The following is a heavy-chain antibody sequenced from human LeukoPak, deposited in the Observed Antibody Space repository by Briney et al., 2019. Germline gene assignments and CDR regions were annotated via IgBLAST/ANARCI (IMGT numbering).Heavy chain of an antibody. D-gene: IGHD3-10*01. J-gene: IGHJ4*02. CDR1: GFTFSDAW. V-gene: IGHV3-15*01. CDR2: INSNAAGGTT. CDR3: CTEYYGSADFNY. Sequence: PGGSLRLSCVGSGFTFSDAWMCWVRQAPGKGLEWIGHINSNAAGGTTDYAAPLKGRFTVSRDDSKNTLFLQMNSLKTEDTAVYYCCTEYYGSADFNYWGQGTLVTVSS.